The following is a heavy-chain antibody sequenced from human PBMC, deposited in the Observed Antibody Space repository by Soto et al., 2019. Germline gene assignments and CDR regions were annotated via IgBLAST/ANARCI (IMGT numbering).Heavy chain of an antibody. CDR2: IYYSGST. CDR3: ARTSGGSPERRYYFDY. CDR1: GGSISSSSYY. J-gene: IGHJ4*02. Sequence: SETLSLTCTVSGGSISSSSYYWGWIRQPPGKGLEWIGSIYYSGSTYYNPSLKSRVTISVDTSKNQFSLKLSSVTAADTAVYYCARTSGGSPERRYYFDYWGQGTLVTVSS. D-gene: IGHD2-15*01. V-gene: IGHV4-39*01.